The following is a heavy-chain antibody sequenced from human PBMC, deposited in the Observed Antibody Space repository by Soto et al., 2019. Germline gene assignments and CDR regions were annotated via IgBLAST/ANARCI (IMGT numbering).Heavy chain of an antibody. V-gene: IGHV1-69*13. J-gene: IGHJ3*02. CDR1: GGTFSSYA. D-gene: IGHD3-22*01. Sequence: GASGKVSWKASGGTFSSYAISWVRQAPGQGLEWMGGIIPIFGTANYAQKFQGRVTITADESTSTAYMELSSLRSEDTAVYYCARSLVVVVIEDAFDIWGQGTMVTVSS. CDR3: ARSLVVVVIEDAFDI. CDR2: IIPIFGTA.